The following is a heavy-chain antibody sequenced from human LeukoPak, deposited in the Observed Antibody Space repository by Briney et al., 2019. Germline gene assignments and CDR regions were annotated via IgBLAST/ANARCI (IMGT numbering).Heavy chain of an antibody. CDR3: TRAITYFYGSVTYDWFDS. CDR1: GFTFSIYS. CDR2: ISTSSSSI. Sequence: GGSLRLSCAASGFTFSIYSMNWVRQAPGKGLEWVSYISTSSSSIYYADSVKGRFTISRDNAKNTVYLQMNSLRVDDTAIYYCTRAITYFYGSVTYDWFDSWGQGTRVTVSS. V-gene: IGHV3-48*04. J-gene: IGHJ5*01. D-gene: IGHD3-10*01.